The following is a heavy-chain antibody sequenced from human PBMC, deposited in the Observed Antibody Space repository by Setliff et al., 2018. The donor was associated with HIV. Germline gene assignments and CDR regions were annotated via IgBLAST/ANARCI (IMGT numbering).Heavy chain of an antibody. CDR1: GYTLNELS. Sequence: ASVKVSCKISGYTLNELSIQWVRQAPAKGLEWMGGFDPVAGEIIYAQKFQGRVTMTEDTSTDTAYMDLSSLRSEDTAVYYCATHPPYRSAWYMRSWGQGTLVTVSS. CDR2: FDPVAGEI. V-gene: IGHV1-24*01. CDR3: ATHPPYRSAWYMRS. D-gene: IGHD6-19*01. J-gene: IGHJ5*02.